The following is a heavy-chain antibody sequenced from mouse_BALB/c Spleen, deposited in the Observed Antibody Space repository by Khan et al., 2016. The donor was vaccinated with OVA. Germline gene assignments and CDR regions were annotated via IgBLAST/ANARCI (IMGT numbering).Heavy chain of an antibody. Sequence: EVELVESGGDLVKPGGSLKLSCAASGFTFSNYGMSWVRQTPDKRLEWVATISRDGTYTYYPDSVKGRFTISRNNANNTPYLQMSSLKSEDTAMYYCTSHVTGSFAYWGQGTLVTVSA. CDR3: TSHVTGSFAY. J-gene: IGHJ3*01. D-gene: IGHD4-1*01. V-gene: IGHV5-6*01. CDR1: GFTFSNYG. CDR2: ISRDGTYT.